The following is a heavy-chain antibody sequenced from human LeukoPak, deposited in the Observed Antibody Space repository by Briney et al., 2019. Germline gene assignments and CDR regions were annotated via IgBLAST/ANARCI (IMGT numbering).Heavy chain of an antibody. CDR1: GFTFSSYG. V-gene: IGHV3-30*18. D-gene: IGHD2-15*01. J-gene: IGHJ5*02. CDR3: AKELSKTGGST. CDR2: ISYDGSNK. Sequence: GGSLRLSCAASGFTFSSYGMHWVRQAPGKGLEWVAVISYDGSNKYYADSVKGRFTISRDNSKNTLYLQMNSLRAEDTAVYYCAKELSKTGGSTWGQGTLVTVSS.